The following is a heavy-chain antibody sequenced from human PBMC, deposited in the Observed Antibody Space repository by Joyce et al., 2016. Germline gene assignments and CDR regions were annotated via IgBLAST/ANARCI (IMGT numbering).Heavy chain of an antibody. D-gene: IGHD3-3*01. CDR2: ISTYTGKT. Sequence: QVHLVQSGPDVKKPGASVRVSCKTSGYNFTKYGISWVRQGPGQGLEWMGWISTYTGKTNDAQKLQGRVTMTTDASTSIAYMELRSLRSDDTAVYYCATAVALYDFWHFWGQGTLVTVSS. CDR1: GYNFTKYG. J-gene: IGHJ4*02. V-gene: IGHV1-18*01. CDR3: ATAVALYDFWHF.